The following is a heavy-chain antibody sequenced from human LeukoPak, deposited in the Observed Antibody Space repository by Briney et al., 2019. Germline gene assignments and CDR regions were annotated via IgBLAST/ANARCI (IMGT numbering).Heavy chain of an antibody. D-gene: IGHD6-19*01. CDR1: GGSISSSSYY. CDR3: ARHAGLAVAATGFGY. J-gene: IGHJ4*02. V-gene: IGHV4-39*01. CDR2: IHYSGST. Sequence: SETLSLTCTVSGGSISSSSYYWGWIRQPPGKGLEWVVSIHYSGSTYYNPSLKSRLTISVDTSKNQPSLKLNSVTAADTGVYYCARHAGLAVAATGFGYWGQGTLVTVSS.